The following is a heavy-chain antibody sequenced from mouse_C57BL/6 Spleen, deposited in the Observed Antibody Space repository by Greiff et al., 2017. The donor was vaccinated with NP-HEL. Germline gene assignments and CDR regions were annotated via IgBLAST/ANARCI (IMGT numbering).Heavy chain of an antibody. J-gene: IGHJ2*01. V-gene: IGHV1-82*01. D-gene: IGHD3-2*02. CDR3: ARVGQLRLPYYFDY. Sequence: LVESGPELVKPGASVKISCKASGYAFSSSWMNWVKQRPGKGLEWIGRIYPGDGDTNYNGKFKGKATLTADKSSSTAYMQLSSLTSEDSAVYFCARVGQLRLPYYFDYWGQGTTLTVSS. CDR2: IYPGDGDT. CDR1: GYAFSSSW.